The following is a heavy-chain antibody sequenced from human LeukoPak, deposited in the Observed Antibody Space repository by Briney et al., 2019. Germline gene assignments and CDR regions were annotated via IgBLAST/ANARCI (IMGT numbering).Heavy chain of an antibody. V-gene: IGHV3-48*01. Sequence: GGSLRLPCAASGFTFSDYGMNWVRQAPGKGLEWLSHISSTSSTIKYADSVKGRFTISRDNAKNSVYLQMHSLRVEDTAVYYCAREWGVWGKGTTVTVSS. CDR2: ISSTSSTI. J-gene: IGHJ6*04. D-gene: IGHD1-26*01. CDR1: GFTFSDYG. CDR3: AREWGV.